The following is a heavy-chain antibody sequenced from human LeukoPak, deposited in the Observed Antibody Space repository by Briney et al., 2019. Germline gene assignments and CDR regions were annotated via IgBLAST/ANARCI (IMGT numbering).Heavy chain of an antibody. D-gene: IGHD5-18*01. V-gene: IGHV3-21*01. Sequence: SGGSLRLSCAASGFTFSSYSMNWVRQAPGKGLEWVSSISSSSSYIYYADSVKGRFTISRDNPKNSLYLQMNSLRDEDTAVYYCARGVRGYSLGSRFDYWGQGTLVTVSA. CDR1: GFTFSSYS. J-gene: IGHJ4*02. CDR2: ISSSSSYI. CDR3: ARGVRGYSLGSRFDY.